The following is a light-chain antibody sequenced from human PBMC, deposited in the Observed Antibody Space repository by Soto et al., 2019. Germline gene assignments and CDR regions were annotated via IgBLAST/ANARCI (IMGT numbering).Light chain of an antibody. Sequence: QSVLTQPPSVSGAPGQRVTISCTGSSSNVGAPYDVHWYQLLPGAAPKLLIYGNSNRPSGVPDRFSGSKSGTSASLAITGLQAEDEADYYCQSYDSSLRGSVFGGGTKVTVL. V-gene: IGLV1-40*01. CDR2: GNS. J-gene: IGLJ2*01. CDR3: QSYDSSLRGSV. CDR1: SSNVGAPYD.